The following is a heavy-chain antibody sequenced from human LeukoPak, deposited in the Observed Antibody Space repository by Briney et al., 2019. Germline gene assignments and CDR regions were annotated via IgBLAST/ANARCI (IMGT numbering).Heavy chain of an antibody. CDR2: ISGSGGST. J-gene: IGHJ5*02. V-gene: IGHV3-23*01. D-gene: IGHD3-3*01. Sequence: PGGSLRLSCAASGFTFSSYAMSWVRRAPGKGLEWVSAISGSGGSTYYADSVKGRFTISRDNSKNTLYLQMNSLRAEDTAVYYCAKDRVTIFGVVYNWFDPWGQGTLVTVSS. CDR3: AKDRVTIFGVVYNWFDP. CDR1: GFTFSSYA.